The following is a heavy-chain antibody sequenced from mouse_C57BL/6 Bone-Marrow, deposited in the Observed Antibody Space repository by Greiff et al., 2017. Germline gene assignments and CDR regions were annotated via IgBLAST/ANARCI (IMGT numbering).Heavy chain of an antibody. D-gene: IGHD1-1*01. J-gene: IGHJ3*01. CDR1: GFTFSDFY. CDR3: ARALYGSPCAY. CDR2: SRNKANDYTT. V-gene: IGHV7-1*01. Sequence: EVNLVESGGGLVQSGRSLRLSCATSGFTFSDFYMEWVRQAPGKGLEWIAASRNKANDYTTEYSASVKGRFIVSRDTSQSILYLQMNALRAEDTAIYYCARALYGSPCAYWGQGTLVTVSA.